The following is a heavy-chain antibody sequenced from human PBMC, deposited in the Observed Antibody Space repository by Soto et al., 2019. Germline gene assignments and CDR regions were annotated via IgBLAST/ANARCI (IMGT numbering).Heavy chain of an antibody. CDR3: ARWGTTGGLDV. Sequence: QVQLVESGGGVVQPGTYLRLCCVGSGFTFRSYVIPWVRQAPGKGLEWVALTSYDGSNKYYDDSVKGRFTISRDNSRNTVDLQMDSLRLEDTALYYCARWGTTGGLDVWGQGTLVSVSS. D-gene: IGHD3-16*01. V-gene: IGHV3-30*19. CDR2: TSYDGSNK. J-gene: IGHJ4*02. CDR1: GFTFRSYV.